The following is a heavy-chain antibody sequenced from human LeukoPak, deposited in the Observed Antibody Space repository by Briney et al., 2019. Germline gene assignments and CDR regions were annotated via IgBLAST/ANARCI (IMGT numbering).Heavy chain of an antibody. J-gene: IGHJ3*02. CDR1: GGSFSGYY. V-gene: IGHV4-34*01. CDR3: VFSGGGLRDAFDI. CDR2: INHSGST. D-gene: IGHD2-15*01. Sequence: KPSETLSLTCAVYGGSFSGYYWSWIRQPPGKGLEWIGEINHSGSTNYNPSLKSRVTISVDTSKNQFSLKLSSVTAADTAVYYCVFSGGGLRDAFDIWGQGTMVTVSS.